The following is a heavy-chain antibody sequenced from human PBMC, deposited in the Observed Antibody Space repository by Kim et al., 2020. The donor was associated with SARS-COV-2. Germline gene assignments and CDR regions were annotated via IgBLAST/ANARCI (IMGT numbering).Heavy chain of an antibody. Sequence: GGSLRLFCAASGFTFMTYGMTWVRQAPGKGLEWVSTIGDNGDYTYYTDSVKGRFTISRDNFKNTLFLHMDSLTADDTALYYCAKLVYSMTTGTGTFNVWGQGTMGTVSS. CDR2: IGDNGDYT. V-gene: IGHV3-23*01. CDR3: AKLVYSMTTGTGTFNV. CDR1: GFTFMTYG. J-gene: IGHJ3*01. D-gene: IGHD4-17*01.